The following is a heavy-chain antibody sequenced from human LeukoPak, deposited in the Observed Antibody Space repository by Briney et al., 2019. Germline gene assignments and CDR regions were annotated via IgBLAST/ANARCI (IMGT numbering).Heavy chain of an antibody. D-gene: IGHD6-6*01. CDR3: ATNRIGIAARPLDY. CDR2: ISSSGSTI. Sequence: GGSLRLSCAASGFTFSDYYMSWIRQAPGKGLEWVSYISSSGSTIYYADSVKSRFTISRDNAKNSLYLQMNSLRAEDTAVYYCATNRIGIAARPLDYWGQGTLVTVSS. CDR1: GFTFSDYY. V-gene: IGHV3-11*01. J-gene: IGHJ4*02.